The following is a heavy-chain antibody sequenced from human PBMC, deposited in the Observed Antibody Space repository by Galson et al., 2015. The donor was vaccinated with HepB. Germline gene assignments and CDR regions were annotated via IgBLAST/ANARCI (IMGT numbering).Heavy chain of an antibody. CDR2: ISSSSSYI. Sequence: SLRLSCAASGFTFSSYSMNWVRQAPGKGLEWVSSISSSSSYIYYADSVKGRFTISRDNAKNSLYLQMNSLRAEDTAVYYCARDLRPGIAAAGTGFDAFDIWGQGTMVTVSS. CDR3: ARDLRPGIAAAGTGFDAFDI. CDR1: GFTFSSYS. V-gene: IGHV3-21*01. J-gene: IGHJ3*02. D-gene: IGHD6-13*01.